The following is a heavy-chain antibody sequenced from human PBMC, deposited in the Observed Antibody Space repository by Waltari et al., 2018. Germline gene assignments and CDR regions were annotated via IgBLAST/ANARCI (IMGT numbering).Heavy chain of an antibody. D-gene: IGHD3-16*01. CDR2: IRAGGGAT. J-gene: IGHJ5*02. CDR1: GFTFTNYA. Sequence: EGQQVESGGGLVQPGGSLRLSCATSGFTFTNYAMNWVRQAPGKGLEWVSAIRAGGGATYYADSMKGRFTISRDNSKNTLYLQMNSLRAEDTAVYYCARVLRMGDLPHLSWGQGTLVTVSS. V-gene: IGHV3-23*04. CDR3: ARVLRMGDLPHLS.